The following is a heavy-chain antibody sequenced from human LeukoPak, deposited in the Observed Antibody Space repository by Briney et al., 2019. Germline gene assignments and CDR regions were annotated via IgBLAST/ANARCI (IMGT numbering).Heavy chain of an antibody. J-gene: IGHJ4*02. CDR2: IYSSGST. V-gene: IGHV4-4*07. Sequence: SETLSLTCTVSGGSLSSFYWSWFRQPAGEGLEWIGRIYSSGSTNYNPSLKSRLTMSVGTSKNQFSLRLSSVTAADTAVYYCARVLGWAGFDYWGQGTLVTVSS. CDR1: GGSLSSFY. CDR3: ARVLGWAGFDY. D-gene: IGHD6-19*01.